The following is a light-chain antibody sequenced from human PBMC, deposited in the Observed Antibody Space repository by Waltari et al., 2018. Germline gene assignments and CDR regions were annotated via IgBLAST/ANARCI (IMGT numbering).Light chain of an antibody. CDR3: SSYASSTTRV. CDR2: GVS. V-gene: IGLV2-14*01. J-gene: IGLJ1*01. CDR1: SSDVGGYNY. Sequence: QSALTQPASVSGSPGQSITISCNGPSSDVGGYNYVSWYQQHLGKAPNVMIYGVSNRPSGVSARFSGSKSGNTASLTISGLQAEDEADYYCSSYASSTTRVFGSGTKVTVL.